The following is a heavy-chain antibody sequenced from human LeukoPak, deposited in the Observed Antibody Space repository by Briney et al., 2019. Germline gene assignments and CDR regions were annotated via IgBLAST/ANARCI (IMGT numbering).Heavy chain of an antibody. J-gene: IGHJ6*02. CDR3: AKDVAVVTAIYYYYYGMDV. D-gene: IGHD2-21*02. V-gene: IGHV3-23*01. CDR2: ISGSGGST. Sequence: GGSLRLSCAASGFTFSSYAMSWVRQAPGKGLEWVSAISGSGGSTYYADSVKGRFTISRDNSKNTLYLQMNSRRAEDTAVYYCAKDVAVVTAIYYYYYGMDVWGQGTTVTVSS. CDR1: GFTFSSYA.